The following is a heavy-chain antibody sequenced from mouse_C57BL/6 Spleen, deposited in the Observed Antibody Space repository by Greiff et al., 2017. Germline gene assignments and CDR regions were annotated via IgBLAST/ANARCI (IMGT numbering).Heavy chain of an antibody. D-gene: IGHD1-1*01. CDR3: AKQRDGSSWGFAY. CDR1: GFTFSSYG. Sequence: EVKLVESGGDLVKPGGSLKLSCAASGFTFSSYGMSWVRQTPDKRLEWVATISSGGSYTYYPDSVKGRFTISRDNAKNNLYMQMSSLKSEDTAMYYCAKQRDGSSWGFAYWGQGTLVTVSA. CDR2: ISSGGSYT. V-gene: IGHV5-6*01. J-gene: IGHJ3*01.